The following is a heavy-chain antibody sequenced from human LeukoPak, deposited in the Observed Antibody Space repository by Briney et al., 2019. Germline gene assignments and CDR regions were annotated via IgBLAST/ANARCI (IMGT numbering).Heavy chain of an antibody. CDR1: GGSISSGGYY. CDR2: IYYSGST. V-gene: IGHV4-31*03. CDR3: ARWILYSSGSYSDY. Sequence: PSETLSLTCTVSGGSISSGGYYWSWIRQHPGKGLEWIGYIYYSGSTYYNPSLKSRVTISVDTSKNQFSLKLSSVTAADTAVYYCARWILYSSGSYSDYWGQGTLVTVSS. D-gene: IGHD3-10*01. J-gene: IGHJ4*02.